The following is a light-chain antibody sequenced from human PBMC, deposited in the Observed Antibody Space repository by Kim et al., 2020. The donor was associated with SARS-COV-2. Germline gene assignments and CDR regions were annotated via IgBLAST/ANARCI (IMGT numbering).Light chain of an antibody. CDR1: SSNIGSNY. V-gene: IGLV1-47*02. CDR2: SNN. CDR3: AAWDDSLSGYV. J-gene: IGLJ1*01. Sequence: GQRVTISCSGSSSNIGSNYVYWYQQLPGTAPKLLIYSNNQRPSGVPDRFSGSKSGTSASLVISGLRSEDEADYYCAAWDDSLSGYVFGTGTKVTVL.